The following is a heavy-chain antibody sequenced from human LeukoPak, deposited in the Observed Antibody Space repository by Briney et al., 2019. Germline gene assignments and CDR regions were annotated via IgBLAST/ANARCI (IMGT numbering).Heavy chain of an antibody. Sequence: SETLSLTCTVSGGSTSSSSYYWGWIRQPPGKGLEWIGSIYYSGSTYYNPSLKSRVTISVDTSKNQFSLKLSSVTAADTAVYYCATLEMTAFDYWGQGTLVTVSS. CDR3: ATLEMTAFDY. CDR1: GGSTSSSSYY. V-gene: IGHV4-39*07. J-gene: IGHJ4*02. D-gene: IGHD2-21*02. CDR2: IYYSGST.